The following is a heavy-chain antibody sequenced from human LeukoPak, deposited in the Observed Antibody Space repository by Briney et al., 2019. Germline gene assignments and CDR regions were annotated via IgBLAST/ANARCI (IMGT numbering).Heavy chain of an antibody. CDR2: IYYSGSA. CDR3: ARVGSSGYYLDY. V-gene: IGHV4-31*03. CDR1: GGSTSSGGYY. J-gene: IGHJ4*02. D-gene: IGHD3-22*01. Sequence: PSQTLSLTCTVSGGSTSSGGYYWSWIRQHPGKGLEWIGYIYYSGSAYYNPSLKSRVTISVDTSKNQFSLKLSSVTAADTAMYYCARVGSSGYYLDYWGQGTLVTVSS.